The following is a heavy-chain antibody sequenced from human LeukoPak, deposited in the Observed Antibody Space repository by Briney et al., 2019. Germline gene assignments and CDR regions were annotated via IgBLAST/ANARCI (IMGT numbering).Heavy chain of an antibody. CDR3: ATDGAGFDT. Sequence: SETLSLTCTVSGGSISAYYWAWIRQPPGKGLECLGYIYYSGSTNYNPSLKSRVTISVDTSKNQFSLKLSSVSAADTAVYYCATDGAGFDTWGQGVLVTVSS. J-gene: IGHJ5*02. CDR2: IYYSGST. CDR1: GGSISAYY. V-gene: IGHV4-59*12.